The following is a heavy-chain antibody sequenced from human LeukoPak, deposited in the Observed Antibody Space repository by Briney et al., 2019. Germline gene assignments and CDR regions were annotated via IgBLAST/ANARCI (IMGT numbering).Heavy chain of an antibody. J-gene: IGHJ4*02. Sequence: GGSLRLSCAASGFTFSSYGMSWVRQAPGKGLEWVSAISGSGDSTYYADSVKGRFTISRDNSKNTLYLQMNSLRAEDTAIYYCAKDRGIISDYWGQGTLVTVSS. CDR3: AKDRGIISDY. V-gene: IGHV3-23*01. D-gene: IGHD3-10*01. CDR1: GFTFSSYG. CDR2: ISGSGDST.